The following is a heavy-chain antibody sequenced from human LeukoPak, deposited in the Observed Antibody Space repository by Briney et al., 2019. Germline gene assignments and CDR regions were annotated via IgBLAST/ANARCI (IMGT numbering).Heavy chain of an antibody. Sequence: SETLSLTCTVSGGSISSYDWSWIRQPPGKGLEWIGYIYTSGSTNYNPSLKSRVTISVDTSKSQFSLKLSSVTAADTAVYYCARHRGTPLLYMDVWGKGTTVTVSS. V-gene: IGHV4-4*09. CDR2: IYTSGST. CDR1: GGSISSYD. J-gene: IGHJ6*03. CDR3: ARHRGTPLLYMDV. D-gene: IGHD1-7*01.